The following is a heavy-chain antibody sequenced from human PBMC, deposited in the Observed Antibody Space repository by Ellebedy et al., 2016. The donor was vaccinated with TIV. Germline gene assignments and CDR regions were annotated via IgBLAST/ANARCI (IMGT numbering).Heavy chain of an antibody. D-gene: IGHD4-11*01. J-gene: IGHJ5*02. V-gene: IGHV1-69*13. Sequence: ASVKVSCKASGGTFRTYSVTWVRQAPGQGLEWVGGILPISPTPSYAQKFQGRVTITADESANIVYMELSSLSSEDTAVYYCARGKDSGNYVGWFDPWGQGTLVTVSS. CDR1: GGTFRTYS. CDR3: ARGKDSGNYVGWFDP. CDR2: ILPISPTP.